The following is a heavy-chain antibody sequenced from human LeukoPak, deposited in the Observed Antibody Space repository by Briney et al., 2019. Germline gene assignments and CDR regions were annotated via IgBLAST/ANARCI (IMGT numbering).Heavy chain of an antibody. CDR1: GGTFSSYA. CDR3: ASGRLGYCSGGSCYSLAY. J-gene: IGHJ4*02. Sequence: SVKVSCKASGGTFSSYAISWVRQAPGQGLEWMGRIIPILGIANYAQKFQGRVTITADKSTSTAYMELSSVRSEDTAVYYCASGRLGYCSGGSCYSLAYWGQGTLVTVSS. CDR2: IIPILGIA. D-gene: IGHD2-15*01. V-gene: IGHV1-69*04.